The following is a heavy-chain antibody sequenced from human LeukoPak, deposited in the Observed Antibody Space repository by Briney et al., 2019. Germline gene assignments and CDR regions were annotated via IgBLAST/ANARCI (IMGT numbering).Heavy chain of an antibody. J-gene: IGHJ4*02. V-gene: IGHV3-33*01. D-gene: IGHD6-19*01. CDR2: IWYDGSNR. CDR3: ARDVLPSGWHRPPGD. Sequence: PGRSLRLSCTTSGFTFSTYGMHWVRQAPGKGLEWVAAIWYDGSNRNYVDSVKGRFTISRDNSKNTLYLQMNSLRAEDTAVYYCARDVLPSGWHRPPGDWGKGTVVTVSS. CDR1: GFTFSTYG.